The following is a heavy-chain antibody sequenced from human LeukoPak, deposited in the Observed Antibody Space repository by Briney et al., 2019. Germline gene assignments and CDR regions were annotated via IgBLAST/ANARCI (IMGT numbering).Heavy chain of an antibody. CDR3: ARQWGYCSSTSCYVFDY. CDR2: INHSGST. J-gene: IGHJ4*02. V-gene: IGHV4-34*01. Sequence: TSETLSLTCAVYGGSFSGYYWSWIRQPPGKGLEWIGEINHSGSTNYNPSLKSRVTISVDTSKNQFSLKLSSVTAADTAVYYCARQWGYCSSTSCYVFDYWGQGTLVTVSS. D-gene: IGHD2-2*01. CDR1: GGSFSGYY.